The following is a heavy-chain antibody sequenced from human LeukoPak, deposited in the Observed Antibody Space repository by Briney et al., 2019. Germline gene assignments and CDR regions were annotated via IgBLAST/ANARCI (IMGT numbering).Heavy chain of an antibody. J-gene: IGHJ1*01. CDR2: ISFDGSNK. CDR1: GLTFSSYA. CDR3: AKDSGSGGPTANHFQN. D-gene: IGHD5-18*01. Sequence: GGSLRLSCAASGLTFSSYAMHWVRQAAGKGLEWVADISFDGSNKWYVDSVKGRFTISRDNSKNTLYLQMNSLRAEDTAVYYCAKDSGSGGPTANHFQNWGQGTLVTVSS. V-gene: IGHV3-30*18.